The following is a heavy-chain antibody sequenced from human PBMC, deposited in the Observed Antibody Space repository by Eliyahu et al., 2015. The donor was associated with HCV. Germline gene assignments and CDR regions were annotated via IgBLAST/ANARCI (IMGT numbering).Heavy chain of an antibody. CDR2: INPSGGST. D-gene: IGHD1-1*01. CDR3: ARGDDFASGSKTRFLV. CDR1: GYTFTTYY. V-gene: IGHV1-46*01. Sequence: QVQLVQSGAEVKKPGASVKVPCKASGYTFTTYYMHWVRQGPGQGAGWVGIINPSGGSTTYAQKFQGRVTMTRDTSTSTVSMELSSLRSEDTAVYYCARGDDFASGSKTRFLVWGQGTTVTVSS. J-gene: IGHJ6*02.